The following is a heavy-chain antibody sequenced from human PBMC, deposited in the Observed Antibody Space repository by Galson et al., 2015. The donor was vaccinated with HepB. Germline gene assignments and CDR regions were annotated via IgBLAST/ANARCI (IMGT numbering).Heavy chain of an antibody. D-gene: IGHD2-15*01. CDR3: ARMLRGSAWPRYYTDY. CDR2: IGNAGAAT. J-gene: IGHJ4*02. Sequence: SLRLSCAASGFTFSNYAMSWVRQAPGKGLEWVSAIGNAGAATYYTDSVKGRFTISRDNSDNTLYLQMSSLRAEDTAVYYCARMLRGSAWPRYYTDYWGQGTLVTVSS. V-gene: IGHV3-23*01. CDR1: GFTFSNYA.